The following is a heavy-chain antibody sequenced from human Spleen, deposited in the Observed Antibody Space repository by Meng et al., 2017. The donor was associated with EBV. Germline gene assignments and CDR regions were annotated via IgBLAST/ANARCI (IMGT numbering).Heavy chain of an antibody. V-gene: IGHV1-3*01. J-gene: IGHJ4*02. Sequence: VQCLPVGAERKRPGASVKVSCRTSGYTFTTHSIHWVRQALGQRLEWMGWINAANGNTKYSQQFQARLTITGDTSASTAYMELSGLSSEDTAVYYCARYFCSTISCHLDYWGQGTLVTVSS. CDR3: ARYFCSTISCHLDY. CDR1: GYTFTTHS. CDR2: INAANGNT. D-gene: IGHD2-2*01.